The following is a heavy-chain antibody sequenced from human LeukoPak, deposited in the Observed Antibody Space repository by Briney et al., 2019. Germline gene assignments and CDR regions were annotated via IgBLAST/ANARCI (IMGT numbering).Heavy chain of an antibody. J-gene: IGHJ4*02. CDR1: GGSISSYY. V-gene: IGHV4-4*07. Sequence: SETLSLTCSVSGGSISSYYLSWIRRPARKGLQWIGRIYSSGITNYSPSLKSRVTMSVDTSKNQFSLKLTSVTAADTAVYYCTRDTWEGSGSYWADWGQGTLVTVSS. CDR2: IYSSGIT. D-gene: IGHD3-10*01. CDR3: TRDTWEGSGSYWAD.